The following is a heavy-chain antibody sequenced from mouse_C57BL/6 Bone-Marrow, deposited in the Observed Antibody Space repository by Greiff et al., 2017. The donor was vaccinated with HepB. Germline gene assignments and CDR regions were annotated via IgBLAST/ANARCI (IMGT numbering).Heavy chain of an antibody. CDR1: GFTFSDYY. V-gene: IGHV5-16*01. CDR2: INYDGSST. J-gene: IGHJ1*03. CDR3: AREFSDGYRWYFDV. Sequence: DVQLVESEGGLVQPGSSMKLSCTASGFTFSDYYMAWVRQVPEKGLEWVANINYDGSSTYYLDSLKSRFIISRDNAKNILYLQMSSLKSEDTATYYCAREFSDGYRWYFDVWGTGTTVTVSS. D-gene: IGHD2-3*01.